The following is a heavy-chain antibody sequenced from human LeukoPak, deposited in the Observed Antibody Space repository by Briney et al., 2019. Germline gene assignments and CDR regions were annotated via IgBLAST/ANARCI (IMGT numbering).Heavy chain of an antibody. J-gene: IGHJ4*02. D-gene: IGHD5-18*01. CDR2: MNPNSGNT. CDR1: GYTFTSYD. Sequence: ASVKVSCKASGYTFTSYDINWARQATGQGLEWMGWMNPNSGNTGYAQKFQGRVTMTRNTSISTAYMELSSLRSEDTAVYYCARGRHSYGYWEYYFDYWGQGTLVTVSS. CDR3: ARGRHSYGYWEYYFDY. V-gene: IGHV1-8*01.